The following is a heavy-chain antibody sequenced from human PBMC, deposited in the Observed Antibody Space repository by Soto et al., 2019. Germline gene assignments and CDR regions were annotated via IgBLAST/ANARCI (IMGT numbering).Heavy chain of an antibody. CDR1: GYTFTHYY. V-gene: IGHV1-46*01. D-gene: IGHD6-25*01. Sequence: QVQLVQSGAEVKKPGASVKLSCRTSGYTFTHYYIHWVRQAPGQGLEWLAIINPASGSTNYAQDFPGRVTLTMDTSTTTVYMELSAMRAEDTSIFYCARDLAAGDHWGQGTLVTVSS. CDR2: INPASGST. J-gene: IGHJ4*02. CDR3: ARDLAAGDH.